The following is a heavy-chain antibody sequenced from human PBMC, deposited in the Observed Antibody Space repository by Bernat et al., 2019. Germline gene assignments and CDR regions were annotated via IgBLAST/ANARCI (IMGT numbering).Heavy chain of an antibody. D-gene: IGHD3-22*01. CDR2: IWYDGSNE. Sequence: QVQLVESGGGVVQPGRSLRLSCAASGFTFSHYGMHCARQAPGMGLEWVASIWYDGSNEQYADSVKGRFTISRDNSKNTLYVQMNSLRVEDTAVYYCAAGNNGYYDVDYLGQGTLVTVYS. CDR1: GFTFSHYG. V-gene: IGHV3-33*01. J-gene: IGHJ4*02. CDR3: AAGNNGYYDVDY.